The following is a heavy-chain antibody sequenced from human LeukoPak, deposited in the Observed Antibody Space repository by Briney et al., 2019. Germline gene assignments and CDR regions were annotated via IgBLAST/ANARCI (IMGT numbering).Heavy chain of an antibody. CDR3: ARGPLYCSSTSCYSYFDY. Sequence: ASVKVSCKASGYTFTGYYMHWVRQAPGQGLEWMGWINPNSGDTNYAQKFQGRVTMTRDTSISTAYMELSRLRSDDTAVYYCARGPLYCSSTSCYSYFDYWGQGTLVTVSS. CDR2: INPNSGDT. J-gene: IGHJ4*02. CDR1: GYTFTGYY. V-gene: IGHV1-2*02. D-gene: IGHD2-2*01.